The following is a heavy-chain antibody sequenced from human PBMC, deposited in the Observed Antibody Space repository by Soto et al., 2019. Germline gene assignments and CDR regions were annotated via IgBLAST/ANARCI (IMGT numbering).Heavy chain of an antibody. D-gene: IGHD3-9*01. CDR1: GFTFSSYA. J-gene: IGHJ6*02. V-gene: IGHV3-30-3*01. CDR2: ISYDGSNK. CDR3: ARDRGGGYYDILTGYYTPRRRYYYGMDV. Sequence: QVQLVESGGGVVQPGRSLRLSCAASGFTFSSYAMHWVRQAPGKGLEWVAVISYDGSNKYYADSVKGRFTISRDNSKNTLYLQMNSLRAEDTAVYYCARDRGGGYYDILTGYYTPRRRYYYGMDVWGQGTTVTVSS.